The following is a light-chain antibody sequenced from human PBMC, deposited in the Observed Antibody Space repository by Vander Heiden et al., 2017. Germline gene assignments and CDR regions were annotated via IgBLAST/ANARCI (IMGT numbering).Light chain of an antibody. CDR2: NDS. CDR1: ALPKQY. V-gene: IGLV3-25*03. Sequence: SYELTQQPSVSVFPGQTARITCAGDALPKQYAYWYQQKPGQAPVLVIYNDSERPSGIPERFSGSSSGTTVTLTISGVQAEDEADYYCQSADSSGTYYVFGTGTKVTVL. J-gene: IGLJ1*01. CDR3: QSADSSGTYYV.